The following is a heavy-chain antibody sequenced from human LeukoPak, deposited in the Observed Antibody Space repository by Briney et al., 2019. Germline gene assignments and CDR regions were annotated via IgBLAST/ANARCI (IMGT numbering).Heavy chain of an antibody. CDR3: AKLTVGARTTVTTGSFDY. D-gene: IGHD4-17*01. Sequence: GGSLRLSCAASGLTFTTSAMSWVRQAPGKGLEWVSAISDSGGSTYSADSVKGRFTISRDNSKNTLYLQMNSLRAEDTAVYYCAKLTVGARTTVTTGSFDYWGQGTLVTVSS. V-gene: IGHV3-23*01. CDR2: ISDSGGST. CDR1: GLTFTTSA. J-gene: IGHJ4*02.